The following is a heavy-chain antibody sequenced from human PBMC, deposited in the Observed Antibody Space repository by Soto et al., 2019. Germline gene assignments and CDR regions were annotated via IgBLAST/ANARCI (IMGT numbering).Heavy chain of an antibody. CDR1: RGSISSYY. J-gene: IGHJ3*02. V-gene: IGHV4-59*01. D-gene: IGHD4-17*01. CDR3: ARVTNDYSDYVGAFDI. Sequence: SETLSLTCTVSRGSISSYYWSWIRQPPGKGLEWIGYIYYSGSTNYNPSLKSRVTISVDTSKNQFSLKLSSVTAADTAVYYCARVTNDYSDYVGAFDIWGQGTMVTVSS. CDR2: IYYSGST.